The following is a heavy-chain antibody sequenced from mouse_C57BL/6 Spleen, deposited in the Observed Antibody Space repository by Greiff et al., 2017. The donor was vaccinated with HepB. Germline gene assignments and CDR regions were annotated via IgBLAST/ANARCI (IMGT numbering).Heavy chain of an antibody. D-gene: IGHD1-1*01. V-gene: IGHV14-1*01. CDR3: TTCDYGSSLDY. CDR1: GFNFKDSY. J-gene: IGHJ2*01. Sequence: VQLQQSGVELVRPGASVKLSCIVSGFNFKDSYLHWVKQRPEQGLEWIGRLDPEVGDTEYATKFQGMATMTADTSTNTAYLQLSSLTAEDTAVYYCTTCDYGSSLDYWGKGTTLTVSS. CDR2: LDPEVGDT.